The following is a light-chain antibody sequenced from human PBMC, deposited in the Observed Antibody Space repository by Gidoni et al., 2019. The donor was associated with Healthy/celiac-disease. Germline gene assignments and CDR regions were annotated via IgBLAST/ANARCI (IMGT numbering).Light chain of an antibody. J-gene: IGKJ2*01. CDR3: MQGTHWPYT. V-gene: IGKV2-30*02. CDR1: QSLVHSAGNTY. CDR2: KVS. Sequence: DVVMTQSPLSLPVTLGQPASLSCRTSQSLVHSAGNTYLNWFQQRPGQSPRRLIYKVSNRDSGVPDRFGGSGSGTDFTLKISRVEAEDVGVYYCMQGTHWPYTFXXXTKLEIK.